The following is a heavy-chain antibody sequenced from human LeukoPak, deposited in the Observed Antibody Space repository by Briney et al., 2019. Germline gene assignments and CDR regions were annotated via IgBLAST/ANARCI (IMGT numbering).Heavy chain of an antibody. CDR3: AKDHWALGGSYYYDY. V-gene: IGHV3-23*01. Sequence: GGSLRLSCAASGFTFRSYAMSWVRQAPGKGLEWVSAISGSGGSTYYADSVKGRFTISRDNSKNTLYLQMNSLRAEDTAVYYCAKDHWALGGSYYYDYWGQETLVTVSS. J-gene: IGHJ4*02. CDR2: ISGSGGST. D-gene: IGHD1-26*01. CDR1: GFTFRSYA.